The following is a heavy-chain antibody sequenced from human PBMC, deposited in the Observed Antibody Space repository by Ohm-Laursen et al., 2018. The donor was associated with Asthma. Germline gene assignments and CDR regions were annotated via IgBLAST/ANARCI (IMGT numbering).Heavy chain of an antibody. D-gene: IGHD6-19*01. CDR2: IYSTGST. CDR1: GASFSTYY. CDR3: ARDDSSGWAFDY. J-gene: IGHJ4*02. V-gene: IGHV4-59*01. Sequence: SDTLSLTCTLSGASFSTYYWGWIRQPPGKGLEWIGYIYSTGSTNYNPSLESRVTISIDTSTNQFSLKLSSVTAADTAVYYCARDDSSGWAFDYWGQGTLVTVSS.